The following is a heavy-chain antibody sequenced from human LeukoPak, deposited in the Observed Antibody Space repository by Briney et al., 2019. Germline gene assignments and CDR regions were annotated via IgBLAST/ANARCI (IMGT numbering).Heavy chain of an antibody. CDR2: AKSETDGGTL. CDR3: TIDRLFFQF. V-gene: IGHV3-15*01. Sequence: GGSLRLSCVVSGFTFSNAWVSWVRLTPEKGLEWLGRAKSETDGGTLEHAAPVNGRFNISSDDSTNTVFLQISSLKIEDPGVFYCTIDRLFFQFWGRESLVTVHS. CDR1: GFTFSNAW. J-gene: IGHJ2*01. D-gene: IGHD3-3*01.